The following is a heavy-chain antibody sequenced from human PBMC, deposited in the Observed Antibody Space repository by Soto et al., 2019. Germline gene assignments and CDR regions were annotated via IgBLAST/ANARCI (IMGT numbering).Heavy chain of an antibody. Sequence: EVQLVESGGGLVQPGGSLKLSCAASGFTFSGSAMHWVRQAPGKGLEWVGRISSKANSYATAYAAWMKGRFTISRDDSKNRDYLQMTRHKTKDTAGDYCTRLLSIAGPLDYWGQGTLVTVSS. CDR2: ISSKANSYAT. J-gene: IGHJ4*02. CDR3: TRLLSIAGPLDY. D-gene: IGHD6-13*01. V-gene: IGHV3-73*01. CDR1: GFTFSGSA.